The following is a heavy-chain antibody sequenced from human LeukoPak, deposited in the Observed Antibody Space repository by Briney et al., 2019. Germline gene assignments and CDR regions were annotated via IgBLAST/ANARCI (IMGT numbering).Heavy chain of an antibody. CDR2: IYYSGNA. CDR3: ARWRDSSGYLCFDY. J-gene: IGHJ4*02. Sequence: SETLSLTCTVSGGSISSGDYYWSWIRQPPGKGLEWIGFIYYSGNAYYNLSLKSRAAISVDTSKNQFSLKLNSVTAADTAVYYCARWRDSSGYLCFDYWGQGTLATVSS. D-gene: IGHD3-22*01. CDR1: GGSISSGDYY. V-gene: IGHV4-30-4*01.